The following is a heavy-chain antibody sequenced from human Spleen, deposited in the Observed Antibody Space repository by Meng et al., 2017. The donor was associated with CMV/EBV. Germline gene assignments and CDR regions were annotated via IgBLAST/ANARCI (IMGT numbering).Heavy chain of an antibody. CDR1: GFTFSSYA. CDR2: ISYDGSNK. D-gene: IGHD3-3*01. J-gene: IGHJ6*02. CDR3: ARDLYDFWSGYPQLNHYYYGMDV. Sequence: GGSLRLSCAASGFTFSSYAMHWVRQAPGKGLEWVAVISYDGSNKYYADSVKGRFTISRDNSKNTLYRQMNSLRAEDTAVYYCARDLYDFWSGYPQLNHYYYGMDVWGQGTTVTVSS. V-gene: IGHV3-30*04.